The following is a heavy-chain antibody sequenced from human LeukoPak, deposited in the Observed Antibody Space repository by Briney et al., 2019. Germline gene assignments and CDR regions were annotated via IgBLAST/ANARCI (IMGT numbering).Heavy chain of an antibody. D-gene: IGHD2-2*01. CDR2: TYYRSTWYN. J-gene: IGHJ5*02. V-gene: IGHV6-1*01. CDR3: ARRLTQYDCFDP. CDR1: GDSVSSNSVT. Sequence: SQTLSLTCAISGDSVSSNSVTWNWIRQSPSRGLERLGRTYYRSTWYNDYAVSVRGRITVNPDTSKNQFSLHLNSMTPEDTAVYYCARRLTQYDCFDPWGQGILVTVSS.